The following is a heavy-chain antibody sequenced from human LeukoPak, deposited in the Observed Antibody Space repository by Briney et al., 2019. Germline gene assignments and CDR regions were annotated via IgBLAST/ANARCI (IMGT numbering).Heavy chain of an antibody. J-gene: IGHJ4*02. Sequence: ASVKVSCKAFGYTFTSNYMHWVRQAPGQGPEWMGVISPSGGSTTYAQKFQGRVTLTRDMSTSTDYLELSSLRSEDTAMYYCARFPRYWGQGILVTVSS. CDR2: ISPSGGST. CDR1: GYTFTSNY. CDR3: ARFPRY. V-gene: IGHV1-46*01.